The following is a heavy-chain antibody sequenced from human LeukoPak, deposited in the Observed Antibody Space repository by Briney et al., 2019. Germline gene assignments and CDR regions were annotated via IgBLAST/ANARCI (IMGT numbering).Heavy chain of an antibody. CDR3: VKDKEGTWGDC. V-gene: IGHV3-64D*06. CDR1: GFTFSSYA. CDR2: ISSIGVGT. J-gene: IGHJ4*02. D-gene: IGHD3-16*01. Sequence: GGSLRLSCSASGFTFSSYALHWVRQAPGKGLEYVSSISSIGVGTYYADSVKGRFTISRDNSKKTLYLQMSRLRVEDTAVYYCVKDKEGTWGDCWGQGTLVTVSS.